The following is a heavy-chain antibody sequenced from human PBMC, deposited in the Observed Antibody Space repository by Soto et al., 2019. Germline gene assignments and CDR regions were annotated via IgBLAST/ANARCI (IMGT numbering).Heavy chain of an antibody. J-gene: IGHJ4*02. V-gene: IGHV3-74*01. CDR3: ARGIFGSGTANDY. D-gene: IGHD3-10*01. CDR1: GFTFSGSW. Sequence: EVQLVESGGGLVQPGGSLRLSCAASGFTFSGSWMHWVRQAPGKGLVWVSRINGDGSGTSYADFVKGRFTISRGDAKNTLFLQMNGLRAEDTAVYYCARGIFGSGTANDYWDQGTLVTVSS. CDR2: INGDGSGT.